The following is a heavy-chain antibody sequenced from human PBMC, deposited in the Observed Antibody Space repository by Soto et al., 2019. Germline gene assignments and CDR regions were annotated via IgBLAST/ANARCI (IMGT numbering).Heavy chain of an antibody. J-gene: IGHJ4*02. Sequence: SETLSLTCTVSGDSISSYYCHWIRQVPGKGLEWIAYVYYSGSTNYNPSLKSRATISLDTSKNQFSLKLTSVTAADTAVYYFARGQSISAWALFDYWGQGTLVTVSS. CDR3: ARGQSISAWALFDY. CDR2: VYYSGST. CDR1: GDSISSYY. V-gene: IGHV4-59*01. D-gene: IGHD3-16*01.